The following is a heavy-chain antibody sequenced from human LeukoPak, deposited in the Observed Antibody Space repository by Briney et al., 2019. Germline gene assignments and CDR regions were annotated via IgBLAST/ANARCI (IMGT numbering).Heavy chain of an antibody. V-gene: IGHV1-69*06. CDR2: IIPIFGTA. CDR3: ARSIAAEYFQH. CDR1: GGTFSSYA. Sequence: SVKVSCKASGGTFSSYAISWVRQAPRQGLEWMGGIIPIFGTANYAQKFQGRVTITADKSTSTAYMELSSLRSEDTAVYYCARSIAAEYFQHWGQGTLVTVSS. D-gene: IGHD6-6*01. J-gene: IGHJ1*01.